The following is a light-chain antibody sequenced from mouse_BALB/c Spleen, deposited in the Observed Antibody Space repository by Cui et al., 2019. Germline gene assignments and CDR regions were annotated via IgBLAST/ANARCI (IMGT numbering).Light chain of an antibody. CDR3: QQYHRTPFT. J-gene: IGKJ4*01. Sequence: QIAHTHSPAIMSASLGERVTITGSARTSVSYSYLHWYQQKPGTSPKLWIYTTTNLAYGVPSRFSGSGSGTSYSLTISSMEAEDAATYYCQQYHRTPFTFGSGTKLEIK. CDR2: TTT. CDR1: TSVSYSY. V-gene: IGKV4-74*01.